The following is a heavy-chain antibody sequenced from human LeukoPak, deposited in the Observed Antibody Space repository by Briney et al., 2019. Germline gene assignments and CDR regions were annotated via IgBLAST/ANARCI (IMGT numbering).Heavy chain of an antibody. J-gene: IGHJ4*02. CDR2: ISWNSGSI. Sequence: PGRSLRLSCAASGFTFDDYAMHWVRQAPGKGLEWVSGISWNSGSIGYADSVKGRFTISRDNAKNSLYLQMNSLRAEDTALYYCAKETYSYGPKAFDYWGQGTLVTVSS. D-gene: IGHD5-18*01. V-gene: IGHV3-9*01. CDR1: GFTFDDYA. CDR3: AKETYSYGPKAFDY.